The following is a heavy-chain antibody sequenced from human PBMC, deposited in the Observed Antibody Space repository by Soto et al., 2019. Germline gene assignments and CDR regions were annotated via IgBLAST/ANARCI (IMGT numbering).Heavy chain of an antibody. D-gene: IGHD4-17*01. Sequence: GGSLRLSCAASGFTFSSYAMSWVRQAPGKGLEWVSAISGSGGSTYYADSVKGRFTISRDNSKNTLYLQMNSLRAEDTAVYYCASTTTFFHLFDYWGQGTLVTVSS. CDR3: ASTTTFFHLFDY. J-gene: IGHJ4*02. CDR2: ISGSGGST. CDR1: GFTFSSYA. V-gene: IGHV3-23*01.